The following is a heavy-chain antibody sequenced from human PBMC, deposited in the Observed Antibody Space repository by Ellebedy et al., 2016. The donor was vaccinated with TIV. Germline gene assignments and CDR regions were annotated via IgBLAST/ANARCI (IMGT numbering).Heavy chain of an antibody. CDR1: GFTVYSNY. J-gene: IGHJ4*02. D-gene: IGHD3-10*01. Sequence: PGGSLRLSCAASGFTVYSNYMNWVRQAPGKGLEWVSVIHTDGSTYYADSVKGRFTISRDNSKNTLYLQMKSLRAEDTAVYYCARCHGSLGIDYWGQGTLVTVSS. V-gene: IGHV3-53*01. CDR3: ARCHGSLGIDY. CDR2: IHTDGST.